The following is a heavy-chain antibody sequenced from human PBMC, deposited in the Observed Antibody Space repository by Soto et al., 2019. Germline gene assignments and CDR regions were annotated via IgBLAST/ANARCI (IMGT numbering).Heavy chain of an antibody. J-gene: IGHJ5*02. D-gene: IGHD4-17*01. CDR2: IYYSGHT. Sequence: QVQLQESGPGLVKPSQTLSLTCTVSGGSISSGSYYWIWIRQHPGKGLEWIGYIYYSGHTYYNPSLKSRVTISIDTCKNQCSLKLSSVTDADTAVYYCARVLYGDYGWFDPWGQGTLVTVSS. V-gene: IGHV4-31*03. CDR3: ARVLYGDYGWFDP. CDR1: GGSISSGSYY.